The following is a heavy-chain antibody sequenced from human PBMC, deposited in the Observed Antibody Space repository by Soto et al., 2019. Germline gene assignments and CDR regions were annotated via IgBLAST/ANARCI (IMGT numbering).Heavy chain of an antibody. V-gene: IGHV3-15*07. D-gene: IGHD4-17*01. CDR3: TTDLELVTRWQTYYYYYYGMDV. CDR2: IKSKTDGGTT. Sequence: EVQLVESGGGLVKPGGSLRLSCAASGFTFSNAWMNWVRQAPGKGLEWVGRIKSKTDGGTTDYAAPVKGRFTISRDDSKNTLYLQMNSLKTEDTAVYYCTTDLELVTRWQTYYYYYYGMDVWGQGTTVTVSS. CDR1: GFTFSNAW. J-gene: IGHJ6*02.